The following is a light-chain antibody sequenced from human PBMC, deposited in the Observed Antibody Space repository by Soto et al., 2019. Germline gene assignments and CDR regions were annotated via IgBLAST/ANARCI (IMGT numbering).Light chain of an antibody. J-gene: IGKJ4*01. V-gene: IGKV3-20*01. CDR1: QSISSRY. CDR3: QQYGGSPPLT. CDR2: GAS. Sequence: IVLTQSPDTLSLSPGERATLSCRASQSISSRYLAWYQQQPGQAPRLLMYGASSRATGIPDRFSGSVSGTDFTLTISRVEPEDFAVYYCQQYGGSPPLTFGGGTKVEIK.